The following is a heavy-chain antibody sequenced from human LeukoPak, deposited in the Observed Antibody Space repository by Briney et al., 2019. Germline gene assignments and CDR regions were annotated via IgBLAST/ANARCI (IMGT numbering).Heavy chain of an antibody. Sequence: PSETLSLTCAVYGDSFIGYYWTLIRQPPGKGLGWIGEINHSGSTNYNPSLKSRVTISVDTSKNQFSLKLSSVTAADTAVYYCARAFYDFWSGYPTYFDYWGQGTLVTVSS. CDR3: ARAFYDFWSGYPTYFDY. CDR1: GDSFIGYY. D-gene: IGHD3-3*01. J-gene: IGHJ4*02. CDR2: INHSGST. V-gene: IGHV4-34*01.